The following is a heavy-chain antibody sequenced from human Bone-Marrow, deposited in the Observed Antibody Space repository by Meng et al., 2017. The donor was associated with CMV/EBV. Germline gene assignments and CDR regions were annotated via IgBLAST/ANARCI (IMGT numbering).Heavy chain of an antibody. Sequence: GSLRLSCTVSGGSVSSGSYYWSWIRQPPGKGLEWIGYIYYSGSTNYNPSLKSRVTIPVDTSKNQFSLKLSSVTAADTAVYYCARELSASSSWDYYFDYWGQGTLVTVSS. CDR3: ARELSASSSWDYYFDY. D-gene: IGHD6-13*01. CDR1: GGSVSSGSYY. V-gene: IGHV4-61*01. J-gene: IGHJ4*02. CDR2: IYYSGST.